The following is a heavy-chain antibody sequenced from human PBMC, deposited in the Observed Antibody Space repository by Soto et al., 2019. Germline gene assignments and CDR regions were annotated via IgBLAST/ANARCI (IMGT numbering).Heavy chain of an antibody. CDR2: ISSSGSTI. D-gene: IGHD3-3*01. J-gene: IGHJ6*02. CDR3: ARGPTKHYDFWSGYYKAIGMDV. V-gene: IGHV3-48*03. CDR1: GFTFSSYE. Sequence: GGSLRLSCAASGFTFSSYEMNWVRQAPGKGLEWVSYISSSGSTIYYADSVKGRFTISRDNAKNSLYLQMNSLRAEDTAVYYCARGPTKHYDFWSGYYKAIGMDVWGQGTTVTVSS.